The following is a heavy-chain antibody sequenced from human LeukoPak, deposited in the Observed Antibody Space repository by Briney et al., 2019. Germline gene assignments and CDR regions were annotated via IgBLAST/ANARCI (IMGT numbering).Heavy chain of an antibody. V-gene: IGHV4-39*01. CDR2: IYYSGST. D-gene: IGHD3-22*01. Sequence: SETLSLTCTVSGGSISSSSYYWGWIRQPPGKGLEWIGSIYYSGSTYYNPSLKSRVTISVDTSKNQFSLKLSSVTAADTAVYYCARGHTRVTMIVVVTTRPYYFDYWGQGTLVTVSS. CDR1: GGSISSSSYY. J-gene: IGHJ4*02. CDR3: ARGHTRVTMIVVVTTRPYYFDY.